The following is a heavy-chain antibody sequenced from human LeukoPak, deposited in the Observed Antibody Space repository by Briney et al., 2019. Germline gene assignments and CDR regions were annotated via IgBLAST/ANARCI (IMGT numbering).Heavy chain of an antibody. D-gene: IGHD3-22*01. J-gene: IGHJ4*02. CDR1: GFTVSSNY. Sequence: GGSLRLSCAASGFTVSSNYMSWVRQAPGKGVEWVSVIYSGGSTYYADSVKGRFTISRDNSKNTLYLQMNSLRAEDTAVYYCAREGDYYDSKEYWGQGTLVTVSS. CDR2: IYSGGST. CDR3: AREGDYYDSKEY. V-gene: IGHV3-53*01.